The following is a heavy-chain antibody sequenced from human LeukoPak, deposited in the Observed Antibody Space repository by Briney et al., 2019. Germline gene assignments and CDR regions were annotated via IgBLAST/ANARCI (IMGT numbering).Heavy chain of an antibody. CDR1: GFTVSSNY. V-gene: IGHV3-53*05. CDR2: IYSGGTT. D-gene: IGHD3-10*01. Sequence: GGSLRLSCAASGFTVSSNYMSWVRQAPGKGLEWVSVIYSGGTTYYADSVKGRFTISRDNSKNTLYLQMNSLRAEDTAVYYCARGGSGHYYGSGSYYQSYYFEYWGQGTLVTVSS. J-gene: IGHJ4*02. CDR3: ARGGSGHYYGSGSYYQSYYFEY.